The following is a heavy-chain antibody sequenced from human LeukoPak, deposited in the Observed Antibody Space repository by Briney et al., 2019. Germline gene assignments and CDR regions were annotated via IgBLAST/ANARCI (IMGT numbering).Heavy chain of an antibody. V-gene: IGHV3-30-3*01. J-gene: IGHJ4*02. D-gene: IGHD3-10*01. CDR2: ISYDASNK. CDR1: GFTFSSYA. Sequence: GGSPRLFCAASGFTFSSYAMHWVRQAPGKGLEWVAVISYDASNKYYADSVKGRFTISRDNSKNTLYLQMNNLRAEDTAVYYCARDLYDSGSPFDYWGQGTLVTVSS. CDR3: ARDLYDSGSPFDY.